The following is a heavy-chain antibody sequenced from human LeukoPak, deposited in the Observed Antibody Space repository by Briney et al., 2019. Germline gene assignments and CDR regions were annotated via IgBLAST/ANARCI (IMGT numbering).Heavy chain of an antibody. CDR1: GDSISSYY. CDR2: YFFPGST. J-gene: IGHJ3*01. CDR3: ARHRQSDADAFDF. Sequence: SETLSLTCTVSGDSISSYYWSWIRQPPGKGLEWIGYYFFPGSTKYNPSLNSRVTMSGDASKNQFSVKLYSVTAADTAVYYCARHRQSDADAFDFWGQGTMVTVSS. V-gene: IGHV4-59*08.